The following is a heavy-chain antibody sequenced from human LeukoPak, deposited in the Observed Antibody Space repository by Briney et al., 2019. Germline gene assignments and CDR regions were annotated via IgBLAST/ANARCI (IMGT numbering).Heavy chain of an antibody. J-gene: IGHJ6*02. CDR1: GFTFSSYG. V-gene: IGHV3-30*18. CDR2: ISYDGSNK. CDR3: AKGPLMVVAATRGLSYRMDV. Sequence: GSLRLSCAASGFTFSSYGMHWVRQDPGKGLEWVAVISYDGSNKYYADSVKGRFTISRDNSKNTLYLQMNSLRAEDTAVYYCAKGPLMVVAATRGLSYRMDVWGQGTTVTVYS. D-gene: IGHD2-15*01.